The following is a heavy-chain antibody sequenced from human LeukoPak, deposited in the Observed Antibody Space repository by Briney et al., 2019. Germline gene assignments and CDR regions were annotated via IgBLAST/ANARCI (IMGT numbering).Heavy chain of an antibody. CDR2: INHSGST. D-gene: IGHD5-12*01. Sequence: SETLSLTCAVYGGSFSGYYWSWIRQPPGKGLEWIGEINHSGSTNYNPSLKSRVTISVDTSKNQFSLKLSSVTAADTAVYYCARRNYGGYTDYWGQGTLVTVSS. CDR1: GGSFSGYY. J-gene: IGHJ4*02. V-gene: IGHV4-34*01. CDR3: ARRNYGGYTDY.